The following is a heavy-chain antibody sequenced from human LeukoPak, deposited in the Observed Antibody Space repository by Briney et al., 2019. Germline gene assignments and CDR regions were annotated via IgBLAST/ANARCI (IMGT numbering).Heavy chain of an antibody. CDR2: ISGSGGNS. CDR1: GGSISSYY. D-gene: IGHD2-2*01. J-gene: IGHJ4*02. Sequence: ETLSLTCTVSGGSISSYYWSWIRQPPGKGLEWVAGISGSGGNSDYADSVKGRFTISRDNSQNTLYLQMTNLRAEDTAMYYCAKGRTYCSGTSCYFFDFWGQGTLVTVSS. V-gene: IGHV3-23*01. CDR3: AKGRTYCSGTSCYFFDF.